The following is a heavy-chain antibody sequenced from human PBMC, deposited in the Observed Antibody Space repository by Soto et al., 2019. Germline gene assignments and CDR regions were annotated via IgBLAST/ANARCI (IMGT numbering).Heavy chain of an antibody. V-gene: IGHV4-4*02. CDR1: GGSIISSSW. D-gene: IGHD2-21*01. J-gene: IGHJ3*01. CDR3: ARASSFRGDFDF. Sequence: SETLSLTCAVSGGSIISSSWWTWLRQSPGKGLEWIGEFYHAGSPHYNPSFQSRVTISADTSKNLFSLRLTSVTAADTAIYYCARASSFRGDFDFWGQGTAVTVSS. CDR2: FYHAGSP.